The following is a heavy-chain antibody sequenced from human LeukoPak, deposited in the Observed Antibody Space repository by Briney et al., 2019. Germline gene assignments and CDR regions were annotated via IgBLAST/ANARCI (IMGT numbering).Heavy chain of an antibody. CDR1: GYTFTSYA. CDR3: ARFPSRADNYYYYYMDV. V-gene: IGHV7-4-1*02. CDR2: INTNTGNP. J-gene: IGHJ6*03. Sequence: ASVKVSCKASGYTFTSYAMNWVRQAPGQGLEWMGWINTNTGNPTYAQGFTGRFVFSLDTSVSTAYLQISSLKAEDTAVYYCARFPSRADNYYYYYMDVWGKGTTGTVSS.